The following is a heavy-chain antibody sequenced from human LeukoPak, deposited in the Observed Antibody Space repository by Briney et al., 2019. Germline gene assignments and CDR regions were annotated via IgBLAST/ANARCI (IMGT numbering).Heavy chain of an antibody. CDR2: ISNDGSKK. CDR3: AFIWFGDNFDY. D-gene: IGHD3-10*01. Sequence: GGSLRLSCAASGFIFSRHGMHWVRQAPGKGLEGVAVISNDGSKKLYGDPVKGRFTISREDSKNTLYLQMNSLRAEDTAVYYCAFIWFGDNFDYWGQGTLVTVSS. J-gene: IGHJ4*02. V-gene: IGHV3-33*05. CDR1: GFIFSRHG.